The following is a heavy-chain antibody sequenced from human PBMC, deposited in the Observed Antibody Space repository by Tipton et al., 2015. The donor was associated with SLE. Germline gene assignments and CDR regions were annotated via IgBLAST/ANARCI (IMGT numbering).Heavy chain of an antibody. CDR3: ARVEQQHGY. CDR1: GGSFSGYY. CDR2: INHSGST. D-gene: IGHD6-13*01. Sequence: TLSLICAVYGGSFSGYYWSWIRQPPGKGLEWIGEINHSGSTNYNPSLKSRVTISVDTSKNQFSLKLSSVTAADTAVYYCARVEQQHGYWGQGTLVTVSS. V-gene: IGHV4-34*01. J-gene: IGHJ4*02.